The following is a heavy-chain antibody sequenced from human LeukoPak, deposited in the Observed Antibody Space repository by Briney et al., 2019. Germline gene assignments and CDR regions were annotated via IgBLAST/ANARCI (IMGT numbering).Heavy chain of an antibody. CDR1: GFTFSSYS. J-gene: IGHJ6*03. CDR2: ISSSSSTI. CDR3: ARILPRQYRPPYYYYMDV. Sequence: PGGSLRLSCAASGFTFSSYSMNWVRQAPGKGLDWVSYISSSSSTIYYTDSVKGRFTISRDNAKNSLYLQMNSLRAEDTAVYYCARILPRQYRPPYYYYMDVWGKGTTVTVSS. V-gene: IGHV3-48*04. D-gene: IGHD4-11*01.